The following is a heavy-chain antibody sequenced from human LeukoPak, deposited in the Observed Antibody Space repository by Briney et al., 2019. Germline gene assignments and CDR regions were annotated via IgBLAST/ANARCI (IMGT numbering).Heavy chain of an antibody. V-gene: IGHV3-48*03. Sequence: GGSLRLSCAASGFTFSSYEMNWVRQAPGKGLEWVSYISSSGGTRYYADSVKGRFTISRDNARNSLYLQMNSLRAEDTAVYARAYSETYGLGYYYMDVWGKGTTVTISS. D-gene: IGHD1-26*01. CDR3: AYSETYGLGYYYMDV. CDR2: ISSSGGTR. J-gene: IGHJ6*03. CDR1: GFTFSSYE.